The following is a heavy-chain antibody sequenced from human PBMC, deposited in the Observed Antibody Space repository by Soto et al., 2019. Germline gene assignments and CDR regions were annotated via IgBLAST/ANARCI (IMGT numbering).Heavy chain of an antibody. CDR2: IYYSGST. V-gene: IGHV4-39*01. D-gene: IGHD6-6*01. J-gene: IGHJ4*02. Sequence: XETLSLTCTVSGVSISSSSYYWGWIRQPPGKGLEWIGSIYYSGSTYYNPSLKSRVTISVDASKNQFSLKLSSVTAADTAVYYCATRGAARTFYFDYWGQGTLVTVSS. CDR1: GVSISSSSYY. CDR3: ATRGAARTFYFDY.